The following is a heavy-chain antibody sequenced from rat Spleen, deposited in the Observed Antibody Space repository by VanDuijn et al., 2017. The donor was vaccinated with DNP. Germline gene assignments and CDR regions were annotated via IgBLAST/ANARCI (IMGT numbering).Heavy chain of an antibody. CDR2: ISISGSTT. D-gene: IGHD1-6*01. CDR1: GFTFSNYG. Sequence: EVQLVESGGGLVQPGRSLKLSCAASGFTFSNYGMAWVRQAPKGGLEWVATISISGSTTSYPDSVKGRFTISRDNAKSCLYLHMNSLKSEDTATYYCARQRVMYTTATGFAYWGQGTLVTVSS. J-gene: IGHJ3*01. CDR3: ARQRVMYTTATGFAY. V-gene: IGHV5S13*01.